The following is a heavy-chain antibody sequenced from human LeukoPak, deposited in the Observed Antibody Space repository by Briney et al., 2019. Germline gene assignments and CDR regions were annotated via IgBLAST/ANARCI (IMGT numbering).Heavy chain of an antibody. CDR1: GFTFSSYA. J-gene: IGHJ4*02. CDR3: ARDYKYAFDN. V-gene: IGHV3-30*04. Sequence: GGSLRLSCAGSGFTFSSYAMHWVRQAPGKGLEWVAVISYDGSNKYYADSVKGRFTNSRDNSKNTLYLQMNSLRAEDTAVYYCARDYKYAFDNWGQGTLVTVSS. CDR2: ISYDGSNK. D-gene: IGHD5-24*01.